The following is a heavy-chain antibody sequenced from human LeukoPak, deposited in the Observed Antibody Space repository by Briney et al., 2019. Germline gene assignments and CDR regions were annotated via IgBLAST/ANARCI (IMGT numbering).Heavy chain of an antibody. CDR1: GGSISSYY. V-gene: IGHV4-59*01. CDR3: ARAGVVITSFDY. D-gene: IGHD3-3*01. CDR2: IYYSGST. J-gene: IGHJ4*02. Sequence: SETLSLTCTVSGGSISSYYWSWIRQPPGKGLEWIGYIYYSGSTNYNPSLKSRVTISVDTSKNQFSLKLSSVTAADTAVYYCARAGVVITSFDYWGQGTLVTVPS.